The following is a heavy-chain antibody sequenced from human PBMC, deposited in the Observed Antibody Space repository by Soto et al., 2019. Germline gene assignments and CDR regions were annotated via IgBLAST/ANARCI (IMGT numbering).Heavy chain of an antibody. D-gene: IGHD4-17*01. CDR3: ARDDYGDYRYFQH. V-gene: IGHV4-39*07. CDR1: GGSISSSSYY. J-gene: IGHJ1*01. Sequence: SETLSLTCTVSGGSISSSSYYWGWIRQPPGKGLEWIGSIYYSGSTYYNPSLKSRVTISVDTSKNQFSLKLSSVTAADTAVYYCARDDYGDYRYFQHWGQGTLVTVSS. CDR2: IYYSGST.